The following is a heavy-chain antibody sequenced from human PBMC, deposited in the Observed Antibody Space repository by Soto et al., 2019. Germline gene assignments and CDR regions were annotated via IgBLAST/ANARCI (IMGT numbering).Heavy chain of an antibody. V-gene: IGHV4-4*07. CDR3: ASHSGSYYFDY. CDR2: INTSGST. CDR1: GGAISGYY. D-gene: IGHD3-10*01. Sequence: PSETLSLTCTVSGGAISGYYWSWIRQPAGKGLEWIGRINTSGSTNYNPSLKSRVTISVDASKNQFSLKLSSVTAADTAVYYCASHSGSYYFDYWGQGTLVTVSS. J-gene: IGHJ4*02.